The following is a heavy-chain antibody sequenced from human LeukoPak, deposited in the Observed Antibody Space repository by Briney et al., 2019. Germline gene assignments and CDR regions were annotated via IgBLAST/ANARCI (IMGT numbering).Heavy chain of an antibody. Sequence: PSETLSLTCTVPGYSISSGYYWGWIRQPPGKGLEWIGCIYHSGSTYYNPSLKSRVTISVDTSKDQFSLKLSSVTAADTAVYYCARSRGRAFDIWGQGTMVTVSS. V-gene: IGHV4-38-2*02. CDR3: ARSRGRAFDI. J-gene: IGHJ3*02. CDR2: IYHSGST. CDR1: GYSISSGYY.